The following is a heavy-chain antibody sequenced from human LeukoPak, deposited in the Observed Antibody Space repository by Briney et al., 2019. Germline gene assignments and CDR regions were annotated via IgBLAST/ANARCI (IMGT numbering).Heavy chain of an antibody. D-gene: IGHD1-26*01. Sequence: GSLRLSCAASGFSFSSYSMNWVRQAPGKGLEWIGSIYYSGSTYYNPSLKSRVTISVDTSKNQFSLKLSSVTAADTAAYYCARAALLRINHFDYWGQGTLVTVSS. J-gene: IGHJ4*02. CDR3: ARAALLRINHFDY. V-gene: IGHV4-39*01. CDR2: IYYSGST. CDR1: GFSFSSYS.